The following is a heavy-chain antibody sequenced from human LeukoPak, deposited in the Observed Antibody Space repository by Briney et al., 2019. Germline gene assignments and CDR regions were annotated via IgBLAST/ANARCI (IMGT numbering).Heavy chain of an antibody. J-gene: IGHJ4*02. CDR3: AKVASVTMVRGASDY. V-gene: IGHV3-30*18. D-gene: IGHD3-10*01. CDR1: GFTFSSYG. Sequence: PGGSLRLSCAASGFTFSSYGMHWVRQAPGKGLERVAVISYDGSNKYYADSVKGRFTISRDNSKNTLYLQMNSLRAEDTAVYYCAKVASVTMVRGASDYWGQGTLVTVSS. CDR2: ISYDGSNK.